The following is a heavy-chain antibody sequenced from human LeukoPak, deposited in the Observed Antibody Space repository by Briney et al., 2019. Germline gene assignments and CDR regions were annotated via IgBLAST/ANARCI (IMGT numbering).Heavy chain of an antibody. J-gene: IGHJ3*02. V-gene: IGHV3-30-3*01. Sequence: GRSLRLSCAASGFTFSSYAMHWVRQAPGKGLEWVAVISYDGSNKYYTDSVKGRFTISRDNSKNTLYLQMNSLRAEDTAVYYCARLPTVTAMMGEDDAFDIWGQGTMVTVSS. CDR3: ARLPTVTAMMGEDDAFDI. CDR1: GFTFSSYA. CDR2: ISYDGSNK. D-gene: IGHD2-21*02.